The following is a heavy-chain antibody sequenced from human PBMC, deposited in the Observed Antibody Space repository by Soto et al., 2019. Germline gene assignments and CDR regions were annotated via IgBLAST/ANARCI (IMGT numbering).Heavy chain of an antibody. V-gene: IGHV1-69*13. CDR2: IIPIFGTA. CDR1: GGTFSSYA. J-gene: IGHJ6*02. D-gene: IGHD5-12*01. CDR3: ARGHGLQNYYYYGMDV. Sequence: ASVKVSCKASGGTFSSYAISWVRQAPGQGLEWMGGIIPIFGTANYAQKFQGRVTITADESTSTAYMELSSLRSEDTAVYYCARGHGLQNYYYYGMDVWGQGTTVTVSS.